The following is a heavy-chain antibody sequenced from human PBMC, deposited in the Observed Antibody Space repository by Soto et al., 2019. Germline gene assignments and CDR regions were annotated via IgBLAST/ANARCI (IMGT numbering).Heavy chain of an antibody. V-gene: IGHV3-30*18. J-gene: IGHJ3*02. Sequence: QVQLVESGGGVVQPGRSLRLSCAASGFTFSSYGMHWVRQAPGKGLEWVAVISYDGSNKYYADSVKGRFTISRDNSKNTRYRQMNSLRAEDTAVYYCAKVSIAAAGIGAFDIWGQGTMVTVSS. CDR2: ISYDGSNK. D-gene: IGHD6-13*01. CDR3: AKVSIAAAGIGAFDI. CDR1: GFTFSSYG.